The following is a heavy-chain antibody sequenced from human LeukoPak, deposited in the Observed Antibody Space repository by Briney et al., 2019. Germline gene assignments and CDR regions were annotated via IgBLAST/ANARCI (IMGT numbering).Heavy chain of an antibody. Sequence: GGSLRLSCAASGFTFSSHWMSWVRQAPGKGLEWVANINQDGSEKYYVDFVKGRFTISRDNAENSLYLQMNSLRAEDTAVYYCARDHVEPGVILDYWGQGNLVTVSS. CDR3: ARDHVEPGVILDY. V-gene: IGHV3-7*05. CDR2: INQDGSEK. D-gene: IGHD1-14*01. CDR1: GFTFSSHW. J-gene: IGHJ4*02.